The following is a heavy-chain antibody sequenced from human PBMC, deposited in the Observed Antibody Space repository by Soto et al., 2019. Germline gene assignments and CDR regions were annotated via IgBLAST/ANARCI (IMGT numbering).Heavy chain of an antibody. CDR3: AKESTPEHYGDTLFDH. CDR2: FSAGGRA. V-gene: IGHV3-23*01. Sequence: EVQLLESGGGLVQPGGSLRLSCEASGFSFSSYALSWVRQAPGKGLEWVSTFSAGGRAYYADSVKGRFTIAKDFSKNTLHLQTNSLRAEDTAVYYCAKESTPEHYGDTLFDHWGQGTRVTVSS. CDR1: GFSFSSYA. D-gene: IGHD4-17*01. J-gene: IGHJ4*02.